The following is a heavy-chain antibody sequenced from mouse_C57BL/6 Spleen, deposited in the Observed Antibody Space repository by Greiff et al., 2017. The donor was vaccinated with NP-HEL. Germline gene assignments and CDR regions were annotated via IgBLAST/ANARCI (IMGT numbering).Heavy chain of an antibody. CDR2: IDPETGGT. CDR1: GYTFTDYE. V-gene: IGHV1-15*01. CDR3: TREDNYYDSSDDFDD. D-gene: IGHD1-1*01. J-gene: IGHJ1*03. Sequence: QVQLQQSGAELVRPGASVTLSCTASGYTFTDYEMHWVKQTPVHGLEWIGAIDPETGGTDYNQKFKGQAILTADKSSSTAYMELRSLTSEDSAGYYCTREDNYYDSSDDFDDWGTGTTVTVSS.